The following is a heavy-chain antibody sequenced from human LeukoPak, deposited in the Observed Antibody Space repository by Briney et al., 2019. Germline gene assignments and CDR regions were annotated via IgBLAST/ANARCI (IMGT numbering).Heavy chain of an antibody. J-gene: IGHJ4*02. CDR1: GFTFSDYY. Sequence: NPGGSLRLSCAASGFTFSDYYMSWIRPAPGKGLEWVSYISSSGSTIYYADSVKGRFTISRDNSKNTLYLQMNSLRAEDTAVYYCAKGEQWLVLDGFVYWGQGTLVTVSS. CDR2: ISSSGSTI. CDR3: AKGEQWLVLDGFVY. V-gene: IGHV3-11*01. D-gene: IGHD6-19*01.